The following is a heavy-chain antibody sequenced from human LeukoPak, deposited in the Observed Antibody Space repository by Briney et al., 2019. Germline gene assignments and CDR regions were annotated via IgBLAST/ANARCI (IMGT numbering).Heavy chain of an antibody. D-gene: IGHD2-15*01. CDR3: ARAATPWGPYYFDY. J-gene: IGHJ4*02. CDR2: ISSNGDTT. V-gene: IGHV3-64*01. CDR1: GFSFNNYV. Sequence: GGSLRLSRAASGFSFNNYVMHWVRQAPGKGLEYVSAISSNGDTTYYASSVKGRFTISRDNSKNTLYLQLGSLRAEDMAVYYCARAATPWGPYYFDYWGQGTLVTVSS.